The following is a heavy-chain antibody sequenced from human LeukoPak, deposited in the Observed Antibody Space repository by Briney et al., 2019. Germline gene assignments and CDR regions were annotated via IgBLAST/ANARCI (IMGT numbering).Heavy chain of an antibody. V-gene: IGHV3-23*01. J-gene: IGHJ4*02. CDR1: GLSFTSFA. CDR2: LRGDGET. Sequence: GGSLRLSCAASGLSFTSFAMSWVRQAPARGPEWVSSLRGDGETYYADSVRGRFTLSRDDSRNTVYLQLNNLRVEDTAIYYCARASWVSSADAVRWGQGTQVTVSS. CDR3: ARASWVSSADAVR. D-gene: IGHD3-16*01.